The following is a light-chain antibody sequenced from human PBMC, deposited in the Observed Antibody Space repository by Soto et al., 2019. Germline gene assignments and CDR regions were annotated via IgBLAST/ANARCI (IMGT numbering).Light chain of an antibody. CDR1: QSVSSN. CDR3: QHYNNWPPLT. CDR2: GAS. V-gene: IGKV3-15*01. Sequence: EIVMTQSPATLSVSPGERATLSCRASQSVSSNLAWYQQKPGQAPRLLIYGASTRATGIPARFSGSGSGTEFTLTIRSLQSEDFAVYSCQHYNNWPPLTCGGGTKVEIK. J-gene: IGKJ4*01.